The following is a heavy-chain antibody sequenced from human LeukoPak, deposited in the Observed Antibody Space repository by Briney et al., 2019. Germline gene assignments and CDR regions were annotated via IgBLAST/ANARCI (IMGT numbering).Heavy chain of an antibody. D-gene: IGHD6-13*01. J-gene: IGHJ4*02. CDR3: ARSPSWSSSWYDY. Sequence: GASVKVSFKAAVYTFTGYYMHWGRQAPGQGLELMGCINTNSGGTNYAQKFQGRVTMTRDTSISTAYMELSRLRSDDTDVYYCARSPSWSSSWYDYWGQGTLVTVSS. CDR2: INTNSGGT. V-gene: IGHV1-2*02. CDR1: VYTFTGYY.